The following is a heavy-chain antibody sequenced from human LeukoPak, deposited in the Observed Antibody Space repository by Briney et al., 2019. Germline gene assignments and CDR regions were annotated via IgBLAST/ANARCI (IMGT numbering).Heavy chain of an antibody. Sequence: ASVKVSCKVSGYTLTELSMHWVRQAPGKGLEWMGGFDPEDGETIYAQKFQGRVTMTEDTSTDTAYMELSSLRSGDTAVYYCATTRSKLPPFDYWGQGTLVTVSS. D-gene: IGHD1-26*01. V-gene: IGHV1-24*01. CDR3: ATTRSKLPPFDY. CDR1: GYTLTELS. J-gene: IGHJ4*02. CDR2: FDPEDGET.